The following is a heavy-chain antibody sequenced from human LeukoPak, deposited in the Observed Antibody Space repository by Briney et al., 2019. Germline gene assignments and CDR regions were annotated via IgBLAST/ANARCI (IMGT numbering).Heavy chain of an antibody. D-gene: IGHD2-15*01. CDR1: GFTFSSYW. V-gene: IGHV3-7*01. CDR3: ARESVVVVAAKAYNWFDP. J-gene: IGHJ5*02. Sequence: GGSLRLSCAASGFTFSSYWMSWVRQAPGKGLEWVANIKQDGSEKYYVDSVKGRFTISRDNAKNSLYLQMNSLRAEDTAVYYCARESVVVVAAKAYNWFDPWGQGILVTVSS. CDR2: IKQDGSEK.